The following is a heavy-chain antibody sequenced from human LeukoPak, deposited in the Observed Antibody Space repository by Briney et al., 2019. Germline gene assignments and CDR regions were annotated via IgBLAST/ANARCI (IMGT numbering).Heavy chain of an antibody. V-gene: IGHV4-34*01. D-gene: IGHD1-14*01. CDR3: ARLRIGYYYYYMDV. J-gene: IGHJ6*03. Sequence: SETLSLTCAVYGGSFSGYYWSWIRQPPGKGLDWIGEINHSGSTNYNPSLKSRVTISVDTSKNQFSLKLSSVTAADTAVYYCARLRIGYYYYYMDVWGKGGTVTVSS. CDR2: INHSGST. CDR1: GGSFSGYY.